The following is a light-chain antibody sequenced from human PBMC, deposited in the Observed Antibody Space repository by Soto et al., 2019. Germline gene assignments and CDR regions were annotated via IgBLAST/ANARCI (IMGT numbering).Light chain of an antibody. CDR2: ANN. V-gene: IGLV1-47*02. J-gene: IGLJ7*01. CDR3: AAWDDSQSGPV. CDR1: SSNTGNLDNS. Sequence: LTQPPSASGTPGQRVTISCSGSSSNTGNLDNSVCWYQQFPGTSPKLLMYANNQRPSGVPDRFSGSSSVTSASLAIRRLRSEDEGDYYSAAWDDSQSGPVFGGGTKVTVL.